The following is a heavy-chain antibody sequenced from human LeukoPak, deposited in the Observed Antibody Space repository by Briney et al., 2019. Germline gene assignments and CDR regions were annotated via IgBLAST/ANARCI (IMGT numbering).Heavy chain of an antibody. CDR2: ISAYKGNT. CDR3: ARGLSSSWSNANY. CDR1: GYTFTGYY. V-gene: IGHV1-18*04. D-gene: IGHD6-13*01. J-gene: IGHJ4*02. Sequence: EASVRVSCKTSGYTFTGYYMHWVRQAPGQGLEWMGWISAYKGNTNYAQKLQGRVTMTTDTSTSTAYMELRSLRSDDTAVYYCARGLSSSWSNANYWGQGTLVTVSS.